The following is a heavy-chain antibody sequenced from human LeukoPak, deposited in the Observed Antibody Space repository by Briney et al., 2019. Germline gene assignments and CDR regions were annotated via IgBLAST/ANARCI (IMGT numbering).Heavy chain of an antibody. V-gene: IGHV3-30*04. CDR3: AREVYGSGSDDYYYYYMDV. Sequence: PGGSLRLSCAASGFTFSSYAMHWVRQAPGKGLEWVAIISYDGSNKYYADSVKGRFTISRDNSKNTLYLQMNSLRAEDTAVYYCAREVYGSGSDDYYYYYMDVWGEGTTVTVSS. D-gene: IGHD3-10*01. CDR2: ISYDGSNK. CDR1: GFTFSSYA. J-gene: IGHJ6*03.